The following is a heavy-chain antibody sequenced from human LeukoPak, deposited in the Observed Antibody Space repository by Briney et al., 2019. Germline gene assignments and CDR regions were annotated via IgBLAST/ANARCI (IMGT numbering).Heavy chain of an antibody. Sequence: GGSLRLSCAASGFTFSSYWMHWFRQAPGKGLVWVSRINSDGSSTSYADSVKGRFTISRDNAKNTPYLQMNSLRAEDMALYYCAKGQRYTSGGAFGIWGQGTMVTVSS. D-gene: IGHD5-24*01. CDR2: INSDGSST. CDR3: AKGQRYTSGGAFGI. CDR1: GFTFSSYW. J-gene: IGHJ3*02. V-gene: IGHV3-74*01.